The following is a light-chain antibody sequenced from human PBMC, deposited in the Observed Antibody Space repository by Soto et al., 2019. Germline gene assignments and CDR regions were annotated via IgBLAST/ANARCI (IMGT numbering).Light chain of an antibody. Sequence: QSVLTQPASVSGSPGQSIAISCTGTSSDVGYSNYVSWYQQLPGKAPKLMIYDVSDRPSGVSNRFSGSKSGSTASLTISRLQAEDEADYYCSSSTSSSLYVLGTGTEV. CDR1: SSDVGYSNY. J-gene: IGLJ1*01. CDR3: SSSTSSSLYV. V-gene: IGLV2-14*01. CDR2: DVS.